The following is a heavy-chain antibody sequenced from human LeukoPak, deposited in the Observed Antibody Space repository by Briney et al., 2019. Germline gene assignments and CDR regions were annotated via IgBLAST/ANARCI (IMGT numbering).Heavy chain of an antibody. CDR2: ISYHGSDK. J-gene: IGHJ4*02. CDR3: AEVDYSSGWYGFFDS. D-gene: IGHD6-19*01. CDR1: GFTFNSYG. V-gene: IGHV3-30*18. Sequence: GRSLRLSCTAPGFTFNSYGMHWVRQAPGKGLEWVAFISYHGSDKYYADSVKGRFTISRDNSKNTLDLQMNNLRAEDTAMYYCAEVDYSSGWYGFFDSWGQGTLVTVSS.